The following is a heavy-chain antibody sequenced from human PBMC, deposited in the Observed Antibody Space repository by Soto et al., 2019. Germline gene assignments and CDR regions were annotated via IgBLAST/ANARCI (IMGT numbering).Heavy chain of an antibody. CDR1: GNTVPNYA. D-gene: IGHD2-15*01. Sequence: ASVKVSCKASGNTVPNYAIHWVRQAPGQRLEWMGWISAYNGNTNYAQKLQGRVTMTTDTSTSTAYMELRSLRSDDTAVYYCAIGYCSGGSCSSNWFDPWGQGTLVTVSS. CDR3: AIGYCSGGSCSSNWFDP. CDR2: ISAYNGNT. J-gene: IGHJ5*02. V-gene: IGHV1-18*01.